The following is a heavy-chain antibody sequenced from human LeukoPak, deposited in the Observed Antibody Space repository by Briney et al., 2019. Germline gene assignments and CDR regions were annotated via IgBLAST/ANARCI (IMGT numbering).Heavy chain of an antibody. CDR3: ARQKGSSTSNDY. Sequence: GEALQISCEGSGYSFTSYWIGWGRPMPGKGGGRRGIIYPGDSHTRYSPSFQGQVTISADKSISTAYLQWSSLKASDTAMYYCARQKGSSTSNDYWGQGTLVTVSS. V-gene: IGHV5-51*01. CDR1: GYSFTSYW. CDR2: IYPGDSHT. J-gene: IGHJ4*02. D-gene: IGHD2-2*01.